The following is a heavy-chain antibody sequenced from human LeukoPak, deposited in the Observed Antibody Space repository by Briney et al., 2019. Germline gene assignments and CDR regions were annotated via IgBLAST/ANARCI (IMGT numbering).Heavy chain of an antibody. D-gene: IGHD3-9*01. CDR1: GFTFSSSP. CDR3: TKGGLRYFDPI. V-gene: IGHV3-23*01. Sequence: GGSLRLSCAASGFTFSSSPMSWVRQAPGKGLEWGSLIGGSGASTYYADSVKGRFTISRDNSKTTLYLQMNSLRAEDTAVYYCTKGGLRYFDPIWGQGTMATVSS. CDR2: IGGSGAST. J-gene: IGHJ3*02.